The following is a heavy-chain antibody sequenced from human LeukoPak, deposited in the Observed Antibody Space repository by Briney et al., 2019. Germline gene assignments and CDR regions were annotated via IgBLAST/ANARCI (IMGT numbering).Heavy chain of an antibody. D-gene: IGHD3-22*01. Sequence: GGSLRLSCAASGFTFSSYAMHWVRQAPGKGLGWVSGISGSGDNTYYADSVKGRFTISRDNSKNTLYVQVNSLGTEDTAAYYCAKGSYYDSSGSFYFDYWGQGTLVTVSS. CDR3: AKGSYYDSSGSFYFDY. V-gene: IGHV3-23*01. CDR1: GFTFSSYA. CDR2: ISGSGDNT. J-gene: IGHJ4*02.